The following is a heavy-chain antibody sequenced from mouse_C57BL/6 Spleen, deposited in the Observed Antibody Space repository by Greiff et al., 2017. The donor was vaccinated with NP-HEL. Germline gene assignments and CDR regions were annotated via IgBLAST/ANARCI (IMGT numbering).Heavy chain of an antibody. J-gene: IGHJ2*01. V-gene: IGHV1-50*01. D-gene: IGHD2-4*01. Sequence: QVQLQQPGAELVKPGASVKLSCKASGYTFTSYWMQWVKQRPGQGLEWIGEIDPSDSYTNYYQKFKGKATLTVDTSSSTAYMQLSSLTSEDSAVYYCARRDYYDYAGFFDYWGQGTTLTVSS. CDR2: IDPSDSYT. CDR1: GYTFTSYW. CDR3: ARRDYYDYAGFFDY.